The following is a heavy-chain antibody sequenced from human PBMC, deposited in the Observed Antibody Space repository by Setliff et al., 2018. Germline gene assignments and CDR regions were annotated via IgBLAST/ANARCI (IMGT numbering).Heavy chain of an antibody. D-gene: IGHD6-25*01. V-gene: IGHV3-21*06. Sequence: PGGSLRLSCAASEFTFNSYTMNWVRQAPGKGLEWVSSISGSSASIYYADSVKGRLTISRDNVKNLLYLQMSSLRAEDTAVYYCARGNSGGDYWGQGTLVTVSS. CDR1: EFTFNSYT. CDR2: ISGSSASI. J-gene: IGHJ4*02. CDR3: ARGNSGGDY.